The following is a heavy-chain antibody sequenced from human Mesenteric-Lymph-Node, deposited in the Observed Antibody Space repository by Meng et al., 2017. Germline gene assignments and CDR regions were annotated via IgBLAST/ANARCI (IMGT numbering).Heavy chain of an antibody. CDR3: ARGQHGQWLVGWSIDY. J-gene: IGHJ4*02. CDR1: GFTFSSYV. Sequence: GGSLRLSCAASGFTFSSYVMHWVRQAPGKGLEWVAVISYDGSDKYYADSVKGRFTISRDNSKNTLYLQMNSLRAEDTAVYYCARGQHGQWLVGWSIDYWGQGTLVTVSS. D-gene: IGHD6-19*01. V-gene: IGHV3-30*01. CDR2: ISYDGSDK.